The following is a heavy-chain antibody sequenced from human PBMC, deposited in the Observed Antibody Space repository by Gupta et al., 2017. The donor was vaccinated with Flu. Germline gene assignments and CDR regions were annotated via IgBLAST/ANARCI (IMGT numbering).Heavy chain of an antibody. Sequence: EVQLVDSGGGLVRHEGSRSRSCSASGLTFSDHDVSWVRQAPGKGLEWVSFISSSGVPYYTDSVKGRFTISRDNAKNSVYLQMDSLRAEDTAFYYGAIGHWDSWGQGTLVTVSS. V-gene: IGHV3-48*03. CDR2: ISSSGVP. CDR1: GLTFSDHD. J-gene: IGHJ4*02. CDR3: AIGHWDS.